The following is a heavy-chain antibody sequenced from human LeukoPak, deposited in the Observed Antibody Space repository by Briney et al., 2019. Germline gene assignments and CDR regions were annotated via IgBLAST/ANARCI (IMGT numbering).Heavy chain of an antibody. D-gene: IGHD6-13*01. Sequence: EASVTVSCTASGYTFTGYYMHWVRQAPGQGLEWMGGIIPIFGTANYAQKFQGRVTITADESTSTAYMELSSLRSEDTAVYYCARGPYSSSWYGRYWGQGTLVTVSS. CDR3: ARGPYSSSWYGRY. J-gene: IGHJ4*02. CDR1: GYTFTGYY. CDR2: IIPIFGTA. V-gene: IGHV1-69*13.